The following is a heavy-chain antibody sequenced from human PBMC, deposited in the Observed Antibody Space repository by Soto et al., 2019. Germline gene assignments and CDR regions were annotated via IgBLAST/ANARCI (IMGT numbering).Heavy chain of an antibody. J-gene: IGHJ6*02. CDR2: IIPIVGLI. Sequence: QVQLVQSGAEVKKPGSSVNVSCKTSGGSFSTHVLSWVRQAPGQGLEWMGRIIPIVGLIKYAQKFQGRVTITADKSTNTAYMELSSLTSDDTAVYYCARVTYEVMDVWGQGTTVTVS. CDR1: GGSFSTHV. D-gene: IGHD3-3*01. V-gene: IGHV1-69*04. CDR3: ARVTYEVMDV.